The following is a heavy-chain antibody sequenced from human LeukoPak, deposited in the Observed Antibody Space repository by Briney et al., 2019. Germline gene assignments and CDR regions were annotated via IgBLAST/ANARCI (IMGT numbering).Heavy chain of an antibody. CDR2: ISAYNGNT. Sequence: ASVKVSCKASGYTFTSYGITWVRQAPGQGLEWIGWISAYNGNTNYAQKLQGRVTMTTDTSTNTAYMELRSLRSDDTAVYYCARVYYDFWSGYEYDAFDIWGQGTMVTVS. CDR1: GYTFTSYG. D-gene: IGHD3-3*01. J-gene: IGHJ3*02. CDR3: ARVYYDFWSGYEYDAFDI. V-gene: IGHV1-18*01.